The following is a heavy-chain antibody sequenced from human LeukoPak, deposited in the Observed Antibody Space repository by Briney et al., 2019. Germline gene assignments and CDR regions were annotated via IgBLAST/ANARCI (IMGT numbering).Heavy chain of an antibody. Sequence: ASVKVSCKASGYTFTSYYMHWVRQAPGQGLEWMGIINPSGGSKSYAQKFQGRVTMTRDTSTSTVYMELSSLRSEDTAVYYCARGPITMVRGPIYYYMDVWGKGTTVTVSS. CDR2: INPSGGSK. CDR3: ARGPITMVRGPIYYYMDV. CDR1: GYTFTSYY. V-gene: IGHV1-46*03. D-gene: IGHD3-10*01. J-gene: IGHJ6*03.